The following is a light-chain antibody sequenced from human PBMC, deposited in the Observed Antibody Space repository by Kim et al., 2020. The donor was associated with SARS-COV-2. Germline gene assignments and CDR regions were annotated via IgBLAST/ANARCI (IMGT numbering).Light chain of an antibody. CDR1: SSDIGGDLGGFND. CDR2: AID. V-gene: IGLV2-14*03. Sequence: QSALTQPASVSGSPGPSITISCIGTSSDIGGDLGGFNDLSWYQQNPGKAPKMIIYAIDQQPSGVFDRFFGSKSANTASLTISGLQAEDDADYYCSAYTTSNTYVFGSGTKVTVL. CDR3: SAYTTSNTYV. J-gene: IGLJ1*01.